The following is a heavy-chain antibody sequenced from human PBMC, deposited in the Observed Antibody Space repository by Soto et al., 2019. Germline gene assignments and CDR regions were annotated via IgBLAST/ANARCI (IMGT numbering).Heavy chain of an antibody. CDR3: AHSGYSSGPKWFDP. D-gene: IGHD6-19*01. CDR2: IYWDADK. CDR1: GFSLSTSGVG. Sequence: SGPTLVNPTQTLTLTCTFSGFSLSTSGVGVGWIRQPPGKALEWLALIYWDADKRYSPSLKSRLTITNDTSNNQVVLTMTNMHPVDTAKYYCAHSGYSSGPKWFDPWGQGTLVTVSS. J-gene: IGHJ5*02. V-gene: IGHV2-5*02.